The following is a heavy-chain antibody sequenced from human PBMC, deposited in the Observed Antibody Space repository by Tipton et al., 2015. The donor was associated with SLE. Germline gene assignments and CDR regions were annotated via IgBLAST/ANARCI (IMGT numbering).Heavy chain of an antibody. CDR1: GGSFNGYY. Sequence: TLSLTCAVYGGSFNGYYWSWIRQPPGKGLEWIGSIYYSGSNYYNPSLKSRVTISVDTSKYQFSLKLSSVTAADTAVYYCARGTNYDSSGYYSYWGQGTLVTVSS. J-gene: IGHJ4*02. CDR3: ARGTNYDSSGYYSY. CDR2: IYYSGSN. V-gene: IGHV4-34*01. D-gene: IGHD3-22*01.